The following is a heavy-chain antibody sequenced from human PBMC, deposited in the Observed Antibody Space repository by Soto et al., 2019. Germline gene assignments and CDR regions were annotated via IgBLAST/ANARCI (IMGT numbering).Heavy chain of an antibody. J-gene: IGHJ4*02. CDR1: EGTFSSYA. Sequence: QVQLVQSGGEVKKPASAVKGSCKPSEGTFSSYAISWVRQAPGQGLEWMGGIIPIFGTENYAQKFQGKGTITADEYKSTAYMELRSVRSEDTAVYYCARTTAMVEGNDYWGQGTLVTVSS. CDR3: ARTTAMVEGNDY. V-gene: IGHV1-69*12. D-gene: IGHD5-18*01. CDR2: IIPIFGTE.